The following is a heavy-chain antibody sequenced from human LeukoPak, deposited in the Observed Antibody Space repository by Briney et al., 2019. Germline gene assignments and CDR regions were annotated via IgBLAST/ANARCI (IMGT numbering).Heavy chain of an antibody. CDR2: FDPEDGET. J-gene: IGHJ4*02. Sequence: GASVTVSCKVSGYTLTELSMHWVRQAPGKGLEWMGGFDPEDGETIYAQKFQGRVTMTEDASTDTAYMELSSLRSEDTAVYYCATDPSWYSSGWYSFDYWGQGTLVTVSS. CDR1: GYTLTELS. V-gene: IGHV1-24*01. CDR3: ATDPSWYSSGWYSFDY. D-gene: IGHD6-19*01.